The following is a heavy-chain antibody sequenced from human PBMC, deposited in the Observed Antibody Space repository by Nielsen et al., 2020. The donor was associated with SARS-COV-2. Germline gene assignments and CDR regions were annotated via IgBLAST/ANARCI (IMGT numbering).Heavy chain of an antibody. CDR1: GGSISSYY. J-gene: IGHJ4*02. V-gene: IGHV4-59*13. Sequence: SETLSLTCTVSGGSISSYYWSWIRQPPGKGLEWIGYIYYSGSTNYNPSLKSRVTISVDTSKNQFSLKLSSVTAADTAVYYCARRVGRVGAFDYWGQGTLVTVSS. D-gene: IGHD1-26*01. CDR2: IYYSGST. CDR3: ARRVGRVGAFDY.